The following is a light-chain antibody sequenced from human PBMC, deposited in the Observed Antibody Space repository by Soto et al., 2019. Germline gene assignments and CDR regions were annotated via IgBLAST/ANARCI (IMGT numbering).Light chain of an antibody. J-gene: IGKJ2*02. V-gene: IGKV1-39*01. CDR3: QQSHSTPRT. Sequence: DIQMTQFPSSLSASVGSRVAISCRASQNIDSYLNWFQQKPGKAPKLLMYAASNLLSGVPSRFSGSGSGTEFTLTITSLQPEDFATYYCQQSHSTPRTFGQGNKL. CDR1: QNIDSY. CDR2: AAS.